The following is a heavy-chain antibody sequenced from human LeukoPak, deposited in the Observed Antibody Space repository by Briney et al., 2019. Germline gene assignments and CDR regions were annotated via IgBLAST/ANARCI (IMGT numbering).Heavy chain of an antibody. CDR2: INPNSGGT. CDR3: ARTRRRYYYDSSGYYDLGY. J-gene: IGHJ4*02. CDR1: GYTFTGYY. D-gene: IGHD3-22*01. V-gene: IGHV1-2*06. Sequence: VASVKVSCKASGYTFTGYYMHWVRQAPGQGLEWMGRINPNSGGTNYAQKFQGRATMTRDTSISTAYMELSRLRSDDTAVYYCARTRRRYYYDSSGYYDLGYWGQGTLVTVSS.